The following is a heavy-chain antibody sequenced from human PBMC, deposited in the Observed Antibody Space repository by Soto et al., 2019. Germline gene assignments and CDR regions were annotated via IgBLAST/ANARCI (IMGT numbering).Heavy chain of an antibody. CDR1: GGTLSSYA. J-gene: IGHJ6*02. CDR2: LIPIFGTA. D-gene: IGHD3-9*01. Sequence: SVRVSCKASGGTLSSYAISWVRQAPGQALEWMGGLIPIFGTANYAQKFQGRVTITADKSTSTAYMELSSLRSEDTAVYYCARGSYDILTGYYYYYGMDVWGQGTTVTVSS. CDR3: ARGSYDILTGYYYYYGMDV. V-gene: IGHV1-69*06.